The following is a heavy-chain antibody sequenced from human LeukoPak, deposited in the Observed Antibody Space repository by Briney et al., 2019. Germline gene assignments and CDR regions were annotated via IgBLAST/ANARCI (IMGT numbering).Heavy chain of an antibody. D-gene: IGHD7-27*01. CDR2: INSGGSWT. J-gene: IGHJ4*02. CDR3: ARGNWGPDF. Sequence: GGSLRLSCVVSGFSLTTYWMDWVRQAPGKGLVWVSGINSGGSWTGYADSVQGRFTISRDTGKNTVYLQMNSLRADDTAVYFCARGNWGPDFWGQGTLVTVSS. CDR1: GFSLTTYW. V-gene: IGHV3-74*01.